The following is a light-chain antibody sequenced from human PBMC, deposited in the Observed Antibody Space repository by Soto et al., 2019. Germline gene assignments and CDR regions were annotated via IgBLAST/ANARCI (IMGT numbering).Light chain of an antibody. CDR2: AAS. Sequence: DIQMTQSPSSLSASVGDRVTITCRASQSISNYLNWYQQKPGKAPKLLMYAASSLQSGVPSRFSGSGSGTDFTLIISSQQPEDFATYYCQQSYSTPRTFGQGTRVEIK. J-gene: IGKJ1*01. CDR3: QQSYSTPRT. V-gene: IGKV1-39*01. CDR1: QSISNY.